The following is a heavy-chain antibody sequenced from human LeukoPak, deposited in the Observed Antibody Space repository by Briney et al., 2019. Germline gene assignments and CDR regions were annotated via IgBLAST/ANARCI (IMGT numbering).Heavy chain of an antibody. V-gene: IGHV1-8*01. D-gene: IGHD6-19*01. CDR1: GYTFTSYD. CDR2: MNPNSGNT. Sequence: GASVKVSCKASGYTFTSYDINWVRQATGQGLEWMGWMNPNSGNTGYARKFQGRVAMTRNTSISTAYMELSSLRSEDTAVYYCARGYSSGWYGEHAFDIWGQGTMVTVSS. J-gene: IGHJ3*02. CDR3: ARGYSSGWYGEHAFDI.